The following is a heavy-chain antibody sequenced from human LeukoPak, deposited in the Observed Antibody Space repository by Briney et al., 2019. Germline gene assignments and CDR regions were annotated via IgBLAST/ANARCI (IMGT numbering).Heavy chain of an antibody. V-gene: IGHV3-48*03. CDR1: GFTFSSYE. D-gene: IGHD6-19*01. J-gene: IGHJ5*02. CDR3: AKDRIAVAGTGSRWFDP. Sequence: GGSLRLSCAASGFTFSSYEMNWVRQAPGKGLEWVSYISSSGSTIYYADSVKGRFTISRDSSKNTLYLQMNSLRAEDTAVYYCAKDRIAVAGTGSRWFDPWGQGTLVTVSS. CDR2: ISSSGSTI.